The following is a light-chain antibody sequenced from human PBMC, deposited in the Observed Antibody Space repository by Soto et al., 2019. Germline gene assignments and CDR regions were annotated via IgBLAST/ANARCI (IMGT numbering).Light chain of an antibody. V-gene: IGLV2-14*01. Sequence: QSALTQPASVSGSPGQAITISCTGTSSDIGHFDYVSWYQQFPGKAPKLIISDVSNRPSGVSDRFSGSKSGNTASLTFSGLQADDESTYYCASYTNIGTLVFGGGTKLTVL. CDR1: SSDIGHFDY. J-gene: IGLJ3*02. CDR2: DVS. CDR3: ASYTNIGTLV.